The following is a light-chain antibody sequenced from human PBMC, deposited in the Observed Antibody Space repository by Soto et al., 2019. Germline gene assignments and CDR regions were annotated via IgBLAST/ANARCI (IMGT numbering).Light chain of an antibody. CDR2: DAS. V-gene: IGKV1-13*02. Sequence: AIHLTQSPSSLSASVGDRVTITCRASQGISSALAWYQHKPGRPPRVLIYDASSLQSGDPSGFSGSESGTDCTLTISSLQPEDSATYYCQQLNSYPFTFGQGTRLEIK. J-gene: IGKJ5*01. CDR3: QQLNSYPFT. CDR1: QGISSA.